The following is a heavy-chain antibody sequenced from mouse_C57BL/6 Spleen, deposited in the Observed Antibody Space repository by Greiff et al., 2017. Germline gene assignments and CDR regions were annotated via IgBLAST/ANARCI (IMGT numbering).Heavy chain of an antibody. CDR2: IWGDGST. D-gene: IGHD3-3*01. Sequence: VQVVESGPGLVAPSQSLSITCTVSGFSLTSYGVSWVRQPPGKGLEWLGVIWGDGSTNYHSALISRLSIRKDNSKSQVFLTLNRLQTDDTATYYCAKREGTGAYYAMDYWGQGTSVTVSS. CDR3: AKREGTGAYYAMDY. J-gene: IGHJ4*01. CDR1: GFSLTSYG. V-gene: IGHV2-3*01.